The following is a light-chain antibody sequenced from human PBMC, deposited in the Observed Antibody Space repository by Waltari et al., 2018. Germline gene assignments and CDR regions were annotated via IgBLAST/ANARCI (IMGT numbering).Light chain of an antibody. CDR1: TSNTGRKT. CDR3: AAWDDSLNGWV. CDR2: SND. Sequence: SALTQPPSASGTPGQRVTMSCSGSTSNTGRKTVNWYQQFPGTAPKLLIYSNDQRPSGVPDRVSGSKAGTSASLAISGLQSEDEADYYCAAWDDSLNGWVFGGGTKLTVL. J-gene: IGLJ3*02. V-gene: IGLV1-44*01.